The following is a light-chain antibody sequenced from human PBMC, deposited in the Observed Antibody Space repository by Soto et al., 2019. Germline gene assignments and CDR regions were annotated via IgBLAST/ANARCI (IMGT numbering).Light chain of an antibody. Sequence: QSVLTQPASVSGSPGQSITISCSGTTSDVGGYNLVSWYQQHTAKAPKLLIYEGTQRPSGVSSRFSGSKSGNTASLTISGLQAEDEADYYCSSKRDSSTLFVFGTGTKVTVL. CDR3: SSKRDSSTLFV. V-gene: IGLV2-14*02. CDR2: EGT. J-gene: IGLJ1*01. CDR1: TSDVGGYNL.